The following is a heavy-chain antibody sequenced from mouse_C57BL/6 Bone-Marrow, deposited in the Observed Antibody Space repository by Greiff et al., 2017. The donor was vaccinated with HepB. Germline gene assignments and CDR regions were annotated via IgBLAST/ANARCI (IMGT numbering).Heavy chain of an antibody. CDR2: IDPNSGGT. J-gene: IGHJ3*01. D-gene: IGHD1-1*01. CDR3: ARSFITTVVATAFAY. Sequence: VQLKQPGAELVKPGASVKLSCKASGYTFTSYWMHWVKQRPGRGLEWIGRIDPNSGGTKYNEKFKSKATLTVDKPSSTAYMQLSSLTSEDSAVYYCARSFITTVVATAFAYWGQGTLVTVSA. V-gene: IGHV1-72*01. CDR1: GYTFTSYW.